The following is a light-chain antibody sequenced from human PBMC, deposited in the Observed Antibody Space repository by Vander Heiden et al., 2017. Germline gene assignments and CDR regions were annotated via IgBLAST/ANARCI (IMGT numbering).Light chain of an antibody. CDR2: LGS. CDR3: RQALQTPFT. Sequence: EIVMTQSPLSLPVTPGDPASISCRSSQSLLHSNGYNYLDWYLQKPGQSPQLLIYLGSNRASGVPDRFSGSGSGTDFTLKISRVEAEDVGVYYCRQALQTPFTFGPGTKVXIK. V-gene: IGKV2-28*01. CDR1: QSLLHSNGYNY. J-gene: IGKJ3*01.